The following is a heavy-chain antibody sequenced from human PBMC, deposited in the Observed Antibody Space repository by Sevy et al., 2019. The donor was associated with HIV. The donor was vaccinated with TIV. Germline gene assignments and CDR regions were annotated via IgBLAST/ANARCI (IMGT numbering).Heavy chain of an antibody. CDR3: ARDYRDRPICDHAFVV. D-gene: IGHD6-6*01. CDR1: GDSVSSNYAA. J-gene: IGHJ3*01. V-gene: IGHV6-1*01. Sequence: SQTLSLTCGISGDSVSSNYAAWNWIRQSPSRGLEWLGRTYYRSKWYNEYATSVKGGITINPDTSKNQFTLQLNSVTPEDTAMYYCARDYRDRPICDHAFVVWGQGTMVTVSS. CDR2: TYYRSKWYN.